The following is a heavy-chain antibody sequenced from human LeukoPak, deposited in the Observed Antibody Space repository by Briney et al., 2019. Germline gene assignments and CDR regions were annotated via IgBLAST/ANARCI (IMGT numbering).Heavy chain of an antibody. CDR2: INHSGST. CDR1: GGSFSGYY. V-gene: IGHV4-34*01. Sequence: SETLSLTCAVYGGSFSGYYWSWIRQPPGKGLEWIGEINHSGSTNYNPSPKSRVTISVDTSKNQFSLKLSSVTAADTAVYYCARARGATNHFDYWGQGTLVTVSS. CDR3: ARARGATNHFDY. D-gene: IGHD1-26*01. J-gene: IGHJ4*02.